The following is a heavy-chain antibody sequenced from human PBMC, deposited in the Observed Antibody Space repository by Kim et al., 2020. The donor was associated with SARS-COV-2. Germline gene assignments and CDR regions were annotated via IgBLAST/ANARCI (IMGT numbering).Heavy chain of an antibody. D-gene: IGHD2-21*02. Sequence: SETLSLTCTVSGGSISSYYWSWIRQPPGKGLEWIGYIYYSGSTNYNPSLKSRVTISVDTSKNQFSLKLSSVTAADTAVYYCARQGGVTLDGYFDYWGQGTLLTVSS. CDR1: GGSISSYY. J-gene: IGHJ4*02. CDR2: IYYSGST. V-gene: IGHV4-59*01. CDR3: ARQGGVTLDGYFDY.